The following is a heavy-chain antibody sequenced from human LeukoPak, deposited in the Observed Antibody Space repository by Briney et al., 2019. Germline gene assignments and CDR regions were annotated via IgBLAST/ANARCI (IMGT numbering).Heavy chain of an antibody. CDR3: ARGGLYSSSWYYYYGMDV. Sequence: SETLSLTCTVSGGSISSYYWSWIRQPPGKGLEWIGYIYYSGSTNYNPSLKSRVTISVDTSKNQFSLKLSSVTAADTAVYYCARGGLYSSSWYYYYGMDVWGQGTTVTVSS. CDR2: IYYSGST. V-gene: IGHV4-59*01. CDR1: GGSISSYY. J-gene: IGHJ6*02. D-gene: IGHD6-13*01.